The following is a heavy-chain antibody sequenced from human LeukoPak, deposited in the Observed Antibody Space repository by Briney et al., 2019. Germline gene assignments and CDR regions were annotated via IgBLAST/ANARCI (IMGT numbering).Heavy chain of an antibody. V-gene: IGHV3-48*02. J-gene: IGHJ4*02. D-gene: IGHD3-10*01. CDR1: GFTLSNYA. Sequence: GGSLRLSCAASGFTLSNYAMNWVRQAPGKGLEWVSYISSSSKIIHYADSVKGRFTISRDNAKNSLSLQMTSLRDEDTAVYFCVRDPKGRGDAFDYWAREPWSPFPQ. CDR3: VRDPKGRGDAFDY. CDR2: ISSSSKII.